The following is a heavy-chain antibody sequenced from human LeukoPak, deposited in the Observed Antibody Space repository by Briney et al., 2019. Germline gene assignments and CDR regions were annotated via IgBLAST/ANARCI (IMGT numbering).Heavy chain of an antibody. J-gene: IGHJ4*02. V-gene: IGHV3-23*01. CDR1: GFTFSSYA. CDR2: ISGSGGST. CDR3: AKVSGHSSGWTYYFDY. D-gene: IGHD6-19*01. Sequence: GGSLRLSCAASGFTFSSYAMSWVRQAPGKGLEWVSAISGSGGSTYYADSVKGRFTVSRDNSKNTLYLQMNSLRAEDTAVYYCAKVSGHSSGWTYYFDYWGQGTLVTVSS.